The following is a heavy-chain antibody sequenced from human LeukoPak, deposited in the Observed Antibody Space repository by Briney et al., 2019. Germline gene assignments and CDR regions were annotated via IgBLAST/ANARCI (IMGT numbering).Heavy chain of an antibody. V-gene: IGHV1-46*01. J-gene: IGHJ3*02. CDR2: INPSGGST. CDR3: ARATTVVNLAFDI. D-gene: IGHD4-17*01. CDR1: GYSFTSYY. Sequence: GASVKVSCKASGYSFTSYYIHWVRQAPGQGLEWMGVINPSGGSTKYAQRLQGRVTMTRDTSASTVYMELGSLRSEDTAFYYCARATTVVNLAFDIWGQGTMVTVSS.